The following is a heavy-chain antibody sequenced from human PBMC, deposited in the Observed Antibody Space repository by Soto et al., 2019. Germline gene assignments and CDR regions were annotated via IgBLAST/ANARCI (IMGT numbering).Heavy chain of an antibody. CDR2: ISGSGGST. CDR1: GFTFSSYA. V-gene: IGHV3-23*01. CDR3: VRDANDGGAFEV. Sequence: PGGSLRLSCAASGFTFSSYAMSWVRQAPGKGLEWVSAISGSGGSTYYADSVNGRFTISRDNAKKSLYLQMKNLRAEDTAMYYCVRDANDGGAFEVWGQGTMVTVSS. D-gene: IGHD3-16*01. J-gene: IGHJ3*01.